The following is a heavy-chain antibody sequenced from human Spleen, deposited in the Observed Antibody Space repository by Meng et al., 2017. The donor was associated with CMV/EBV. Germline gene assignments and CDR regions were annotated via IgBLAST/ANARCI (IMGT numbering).Heavy chain of an antibody. D-gene: IGHD2-8*01. V-gene: IGHV3-21*01. Sequence: GGSLRLSCVVSGFTLSKYSMSWVRQAPGKGLEWVSFISTSSSYIHYADSVKGRFTISRDSSKHTLYLQMNSLRAEDTAVYYCARDQGDCTNGVCYIRGNCDYWGQGTLVTVSS. CDR2: ISTSSSYI. CDR3: ARDQGDCTNGVCYIRGNCDY. J-gene: IGHJ4*02. CDR1: GFTLSKYS.